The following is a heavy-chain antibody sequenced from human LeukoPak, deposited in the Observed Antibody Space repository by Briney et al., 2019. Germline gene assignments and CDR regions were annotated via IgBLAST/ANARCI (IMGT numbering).Heavy chain of an antibody. V-gene: IGHV3-11*01. CDR3: ARGTYYYYMDV. CDR2: ISSSGSTI. J-gene: IGHJ6*03. CDR1: GFTFSDYY. Sequence: GGSLRLSCAASGFTFSDYYMSWIRQAPGKGLEWVSYISSSGSTIYYGDSVKGQFSISRDKAKNSMYLQMNSLRAEDTAVYYCARGTYYYYMDVWGKGTTVTVSS.